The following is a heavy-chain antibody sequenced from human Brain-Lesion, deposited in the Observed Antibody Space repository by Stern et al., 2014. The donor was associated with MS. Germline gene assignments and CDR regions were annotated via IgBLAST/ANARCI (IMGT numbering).Heavy chain of an antibody. CDR2: IFPRDSNT. CDR1: GYLFDDYW. V-gene: IGHV5-51*03. CDR3: ARSPATPSGYDRFDY. D-gene: IGHD5-12*01. Sequence: VQLVQSGAEVKKPGESLKISCEASGYLFDDYWIGWVRQMSGRGLELVAIIFPRDSNTRYSPSVQGQVTIPADKSISTAHLQWRGLKPSAPAIFYCARSPATPSGYDRFDYWGQGALVTVSS. J-gene: IGHJ4*02.